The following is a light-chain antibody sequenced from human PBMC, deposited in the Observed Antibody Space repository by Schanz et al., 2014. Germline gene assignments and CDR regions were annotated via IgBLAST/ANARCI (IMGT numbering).Light chain of an antibody. Sequence: EVVLTQSPGTLSLSPGERATLSCRASQSVSNNYLAWYQQEPGQAPRLLIYGASSRATGIPARFSGSGSGTEFTLTISSLQSEDFAVYYCQQYDNWWTFGQGTKVEIK. CDR2: GAS. CDR3: QQYDNWWT. V-gene: IGKV3D-15*01. CDR1: QSVSNN. J-gene: IGKJ1*01.